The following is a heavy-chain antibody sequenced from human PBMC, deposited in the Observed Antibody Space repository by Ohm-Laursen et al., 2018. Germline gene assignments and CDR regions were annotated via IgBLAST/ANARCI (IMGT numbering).Heavy chain of an antibody. CDR3: AKDLLAAPDYYGMDV. Sequence: SLRLSCAASGFTFGNYAMHWVRHAPGKGLEWVATINWNSGDIGYGDSVKGRFTISRDNARSSLDLQMNSLRVEDTALYYCAKDLLAAPDYYGMDVWGQGTTVTVSS. D-gene: IGHD6-13*01. CDR1: GFTFGNYA. CDR2: INWNSGDI. J-gene: IGHJ6*02. V-gene: IGHV3-9*01.